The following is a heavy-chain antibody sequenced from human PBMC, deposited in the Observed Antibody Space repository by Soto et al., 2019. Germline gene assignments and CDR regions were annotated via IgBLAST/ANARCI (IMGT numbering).Heavy chain of an antibody. CDR2: IYYSGST. CDR3: ARQRAEITIFGVVINSYGLDV. CDR1: GGSISSSSYY. J-gene: IGHJ6*02. Sequence: SETLSLTCTVSGGSISSSSYYWGWIRQPPGKGLEWIGSIYYSGSTYYNPSLKSRVTISVDTSKNQFSLKLSSVTAADTAVYYCARQRAEITIFGVVINSYGLDVWGQGTTVTVSS. V-gene: IGHV4-39*01. D-gene: IGHD3-3*01.